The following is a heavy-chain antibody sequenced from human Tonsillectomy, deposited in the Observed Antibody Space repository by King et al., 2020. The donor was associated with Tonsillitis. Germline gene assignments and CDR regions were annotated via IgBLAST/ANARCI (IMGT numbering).Heavy chain of an antibody. CDR1: GFSFSSYW. J-gene: IGHJ4*02. D-gene: IGHD1-14*01. Sequence: VQLVESGGGLVQPGGSRRLSCAASGFSFSSYWMSWVRQAPGKGLEWVANIKQDGSEEYYVDSVKGRFTISRDNAKNSLYLQMSSLGSEDTAVYYCARDKPVGPSLLDYWGQGTLVTVSS. CDR3: ARDKPVGPSLLDY. CDR2: IKQDGSEE. V-gene: IGHV3-7*01.